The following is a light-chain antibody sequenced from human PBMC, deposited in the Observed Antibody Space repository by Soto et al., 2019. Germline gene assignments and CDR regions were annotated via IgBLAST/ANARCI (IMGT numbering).Light chain of an antibody. Sequence: QSVLTQPPSASGTPGQRVTISCSGSSSNIGSNTVNSYQQLPGTAPKLLIYCNNQRPSGVPDRFSGSKSGTSASLAISGLQSEEEAEYYCAAWDDSLNGVVFGGGTQLTVL. J-gene: IGLJ2*01. CDR3: AAWDDSLNGVV. CDR1: SSNIGSNT. V-gene: IGLV1-44*01. CDR2: CNN.